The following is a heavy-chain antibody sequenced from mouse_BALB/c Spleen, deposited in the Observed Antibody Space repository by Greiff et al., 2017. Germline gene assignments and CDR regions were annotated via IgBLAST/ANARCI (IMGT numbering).Heavy chain of an antibody. CDR2: ISNGGGST. V-gene: IGHV5-12-2*01. CDR3: ARHGTMISPFAY. CDR1: GFTFSSYT. D-gene: IGHD2-4*01. Sequence: EVMLVESGGGLVQPGGSLKLSCAASGFTFSSYTMSWVRQTPEKRLEWVAYISNGGGSTYYPDTVKGRFTISRDNAKNTLYLQMSSLKSEDTAMYYCARHGTMISPFAYWGQGTLVTVSA. J-gene: IGHJ3*01.